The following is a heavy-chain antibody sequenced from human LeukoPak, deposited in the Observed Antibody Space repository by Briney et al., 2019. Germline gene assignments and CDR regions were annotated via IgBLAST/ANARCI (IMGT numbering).Heavy chain of an antibody. CDR1: GYTLTELS. CDR2: FDPEDGET. J-gene: IGHJ4*02. D-gene: IGHD2-21*02. V-gene: IGHV1-24*01. CDR3: ATRRFGTASLDY. Sequence: ASVKVSCKVSGYTLTELSMHWVRQAPGKGLEWMGGFDPEDGETIYAQKFPGRVTMTEDTSTDTAYMELSSLRSKDTAVYYCATRRFGTASLDYWGQGTLVTVSS.